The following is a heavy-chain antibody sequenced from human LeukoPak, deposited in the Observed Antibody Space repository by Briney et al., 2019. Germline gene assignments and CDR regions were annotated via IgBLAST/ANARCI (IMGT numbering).Heavy chain of an antibody. D-gene: IGHD3-22*01. CDR3: ARVIYYDSERSET. V-gene: IGHV4-34*01. J-gene: IGHJ4*02. Sequence: SETLSLTCAVCGGSFSGYSWNWIRQPPGKGLEWIGEINHSGSTNYNPSLRSRVTISVDTSKNQFSLKLSSVTAADTALYYCARVIYYDSERSETWGQGTLVTVSS. CDR1: GGSFSGYS. CDR2: INHSGST.